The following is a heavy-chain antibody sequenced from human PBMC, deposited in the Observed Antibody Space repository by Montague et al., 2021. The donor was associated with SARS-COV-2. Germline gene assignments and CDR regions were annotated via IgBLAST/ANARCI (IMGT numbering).Heavy chain of an antibody. V-gene: IGHV4-34*01. J-gene: IGHJ5*02. CDR3: ARGPRITMIVVVITDIWFDP. CDR1: GGSVSGYY. CDR2: INHSGST. Sequence: SETLSLTCAVYGGSVSGYYWSWIRQPPATGLEWIWEINHSGSTNYNPSLKSRVTTSVDTSKNQFSLTLTSVTAADTAVYYCARGPRITMIVVVITDIWFDPWGQGTLVTVSS. D-gene: IGHD3-22*01.